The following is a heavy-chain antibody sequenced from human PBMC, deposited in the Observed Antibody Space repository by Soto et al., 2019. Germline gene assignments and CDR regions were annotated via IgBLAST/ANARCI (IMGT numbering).Heavy chain of an antibody. D-gene: IGHD3-3*01. CDR3: AKDPDTYYDFWTGYCDY. CDR2: ISYDGSNK. J-gene: IGHJ4*02. Sequence: GGSLRLSCAASGVTFSSYGMHWVRQAPGKGLEWVAVISYDGSNKYYADSVKGRFTISRDNSKNTLYLQMNSLRAEDTAVYYCAKDPDTYYDFWTGYCDYWGQGTLVTVSS. CDR1: GVTFSSYG. V-gene: IGHV3-30*18.